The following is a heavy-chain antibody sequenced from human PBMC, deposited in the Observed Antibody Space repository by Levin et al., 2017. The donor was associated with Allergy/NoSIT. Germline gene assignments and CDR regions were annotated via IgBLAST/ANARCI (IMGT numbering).Heavy chain of an antibody. CDR2: ISSGVGPI. Sequence: GESLKISCAGSGFTVSRDSMNWVRQAPGKGLEWVSHISSGVGPIYYADSVKGRFTISRDSAKNSLYLQMNSLRAEDTAMYYCARGAELDPRGQGTLVTVSS. CDR1: GFTVSRDS. CDR3: ARGAELDP. J-gene: IGHJ5*02. V-gene: IGHV3-48*01.